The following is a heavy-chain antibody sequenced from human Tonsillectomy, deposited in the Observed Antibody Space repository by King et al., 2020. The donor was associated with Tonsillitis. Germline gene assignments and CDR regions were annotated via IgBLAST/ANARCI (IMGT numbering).Heavy chain of an antibody. CDR2: INPNSGGT. J-gene: IGHJ4*02. V-gene: IGHV1-2*02. CDR3: ATSLVVIAATFDS. CDR1: GYTFTDYY. Sequence: QLVQSGAEVKKPGASVKVSCKASGYTFTDYYIHWVRQAPGQGLEWMGWINPNSGGTNYAQKFQGRVTMTRDTSISTAYMELNRLRSDDTAVYYCATSLVVIAATFDSWGQGTLVTVSS. D-gene: IGHD2-15*01.